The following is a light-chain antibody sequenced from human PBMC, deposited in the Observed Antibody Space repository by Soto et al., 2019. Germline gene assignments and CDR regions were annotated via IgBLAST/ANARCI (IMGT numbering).Light chain of an antibody. Sequence: EILFTQSPATLSVSPGERATLSCRASQSVSSSYLAWCQQKPGQAPRLVIYGASSRETGIPDRVSGRGSGTEFTLTISRLEPEDFEVYDCQQYGSSTLTFGGGTKVDIK. CDR2: GAS. CDR1: QSVSSSY. J-gene: IGKJ4*01. V-gene: IGKV3-20*01. CDR3: QQYGSSTLT.